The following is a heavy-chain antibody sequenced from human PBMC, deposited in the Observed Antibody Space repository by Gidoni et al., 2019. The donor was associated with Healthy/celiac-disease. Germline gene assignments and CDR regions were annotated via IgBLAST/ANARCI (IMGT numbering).Heavy chain of an antibody. CDR3: ARGSEGCSGGSCYWYFDL. V-gene: IGHV3-74*01. CDR1: GFTFISYW. CDR2: INSDGSST. J-gene: IGHJ2*01. D-gene: IGHD2-15*01. Sequence: EVQLVESGGGLVQPGGSLRLPCAASGFTFISYWMHWVRQAPGKGLVWVSRINSDGSSTSYADSVKGRFTISRDNAKNTLYLQMNSLRAEDTAVYYCARGSEGCSGGSCYWYFDLWGRGTLVTVSS.